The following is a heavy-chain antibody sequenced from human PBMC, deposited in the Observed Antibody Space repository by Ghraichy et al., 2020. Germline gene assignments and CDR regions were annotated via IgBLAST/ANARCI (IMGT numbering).Heavy chain of an antibody. V-gene: IGHV1-2*02. Sequence: ASVKVSCKASGYTFTDYYIHWVRQAPGQGLEWMGWVNPNSGGTNFAQKFQGSVTMARDTSISTAYMELSGLRSDDTALYYCARGGYSSGWYDELGAFDIWGKGTRVTVSS. D-gene: IGHD6-19*01. CDR3: ARGGYSSGWYDELGAFDI. CDR1: GYTFTDYY. CDR2: VNPNSGGT. J-gene: IGHJ3*02.